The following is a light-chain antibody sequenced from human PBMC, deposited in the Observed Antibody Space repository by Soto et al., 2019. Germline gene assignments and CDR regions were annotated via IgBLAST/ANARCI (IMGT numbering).Light chain of an antibody. J-gene: IGLJ3*02. CDR3: QSLGTGIQV. CDR2: INYDGTH. V-gene: IGLV4-69*01. Sequence: QAVVTQSPSASASLGASVKLTCTLSSGYSTNAIAWHQQQSEKGPRFLMKINYDGTHSKGDGFFDRFSGSSSGAERHLSISSLQSKDEADSYCQSLGTGIQVFGGGTKLTVL. CDR1: SGYSTNA.